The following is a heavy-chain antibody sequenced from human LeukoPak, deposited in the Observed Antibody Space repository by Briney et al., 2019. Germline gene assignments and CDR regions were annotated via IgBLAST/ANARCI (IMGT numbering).Heavy chain of an antibody. Sequence: QSGGSLRLSCAASGFTFSTYAMSWVRQAPGKGLECVSALSGNGNTIYYADSVKGRFTISRDNSKNTSSLQMNSLRAEDTAVYYCAKALYGGHDYWGQGTLVTVSS. CDR3: AKALYGGHDY. CDR2: LSGNGNTI. V-gene: IGHV3-23*01. CDR1: GFTFSTYA. D-gene: IGHD4-23*01. J-gene: IGHJ4*02.